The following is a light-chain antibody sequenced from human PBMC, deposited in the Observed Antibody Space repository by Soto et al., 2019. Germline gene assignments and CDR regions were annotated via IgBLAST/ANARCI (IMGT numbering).Light chain of an antibody. Sequence: EKVMTQSPATLSVSPGERATLSCRASQNVKSRLAWYHQRPGQAPRLLIYDAFTRATGIPARFSGSQSGTEFTLTISSLQSEDFAVYYCLQYDEWPLTFGGGTKVEIK. CDR1: QNVKSR. CDR3: LQYDEWPLT. CDR2: DAF. V-gene: IGKV3-15*01. J-gene: IGKJ4*01.